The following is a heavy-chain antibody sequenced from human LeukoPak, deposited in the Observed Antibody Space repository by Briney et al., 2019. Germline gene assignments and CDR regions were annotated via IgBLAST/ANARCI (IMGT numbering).Heavy chain of an antibody. CDR3: AKDLYSETSGYYYDY. J-gene: IGHJ4*02. V-gene: IGHV3-30*18. D-gene: IGHD3-22*01. Sequence: PGGSLRLSCAASGFTFSSYGMHWVRQAPGEGLEWVAVILYDGSHSYYGDSVKGRFTISRDNSKNTLYLQMNSLRGEDTAVYYCAKDLYSETSGYYYDYWGQGTLVTVSS. CDR2: ILYDGSHS. CDR1: GFTFSSYG.